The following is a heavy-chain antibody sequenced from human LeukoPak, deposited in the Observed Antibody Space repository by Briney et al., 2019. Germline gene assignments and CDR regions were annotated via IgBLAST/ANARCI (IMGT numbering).Heavy chain of an antibody. V-gene: IGHV4-38-2*01. D-gene: IGHD2-15*01. Sequence: KSSETLSLTCAVSGYSISSGYYWGWIRPPPGKGLEWIGRIYHSGSTYYNPSLKSRVTISVDTSKNQFSLKLSSVTAADTAVYYCAGTLDIVVVVAALYYWGQGTLVTVSS. CDR2: IYHSGST. J-gene: IGHJ4*02. CDR1: GYSISSGYY. CDR3: AGTLDIVVVVAALYY.